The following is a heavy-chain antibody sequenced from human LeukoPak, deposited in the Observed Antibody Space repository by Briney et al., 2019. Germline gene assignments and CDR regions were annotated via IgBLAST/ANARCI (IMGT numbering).Heavy chain of an antibody. D-gene: IGHD6-13*01. Sequence: GGSLRLSCAASGFTFSSYGMHWVRQAPGKGLEWVAVIWYDGSNKYYADSVKGRFTISRDNSKNTLYLQMNSLRVEDTAVYYCARDRIAAAAYFDYWGQGTLVAVSS. CDR1: GFTFSSYG. J-gene: IGHJ4*02. CDR3: ARDRIAAAAYFDY. CDR2: IWYDGSNK. V-gene: IGHV3-33*01.